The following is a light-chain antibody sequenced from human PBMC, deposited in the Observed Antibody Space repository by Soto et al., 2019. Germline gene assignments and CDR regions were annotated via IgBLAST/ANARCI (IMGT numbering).Light chain of an antibody. Sequence: EIVLTQSPGTLSLSPGERATLSCRASQSVNSIYLAWYQQKPGQAPRLLIFDASSRATGIPDRFSGSGSGTDLTLTISRLEPEDFAVYYCQQYGGSPYTFGRGTKLEIK. CDR1: QSVNSIY. CDR2: DAS. CDR3: QQYGGSPYT. V-gene: IGKV3-20*01. J-gene: IGKJ2*01.